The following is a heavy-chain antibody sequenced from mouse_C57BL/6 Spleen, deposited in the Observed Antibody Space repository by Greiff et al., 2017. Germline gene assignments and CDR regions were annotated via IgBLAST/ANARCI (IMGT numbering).Heavy chain of an antibody. V-gene: IGHV3-6*01. D-gene: IGHD2-3*01. CDR1: GYSITSGYY. CDR2: ISYDGSN. J-gene: IGHJ2*01. Sequence: EVQLQQSGPGLVKPSQSLSLTCSVTGYSITSGYYWNWIRQFPGNKLEWMGYISYDGSNNYNPSLKNRISITRDTSKNQFFLKLNSVTTEDTATYYCARDIGYYPFDYWGQGTTLTVSS. CDR3: ARDIGYYPFDY.